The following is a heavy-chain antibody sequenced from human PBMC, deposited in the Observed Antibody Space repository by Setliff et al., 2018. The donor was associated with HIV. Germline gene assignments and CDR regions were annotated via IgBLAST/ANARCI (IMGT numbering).Heavy chain of an antibody. CDR2: VNHRGTI. Sequence: PSETLSLTCTVSGGSISSGSYYWSWIRQPAGKGLEWIGEVNHRGTINYNQSLKNRVIIPVDTAKNQFSLNMISMTAEDTAVYYCATGFATSHWGQGTLVTVSS. J-gene: IGHJ4*02. CDR3: ATGFATSH. CDR1: GGSISSGSYY. D-gene: IGHD1-26*01. V-gene: IGHV4-61*10.